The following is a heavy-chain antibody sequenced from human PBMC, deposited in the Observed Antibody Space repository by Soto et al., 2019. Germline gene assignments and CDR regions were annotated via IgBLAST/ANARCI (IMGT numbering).Heavy chain of an antibody. Sequence: EVQRVESGGGLVQPGRSLRLSCAASGCTFDDYARPWVRRAPGKCLEWELGISWTSGSIGYADYGKGRFTISRDNAKNSLYLQINSLRAEDTALYYCAKDIRTGDYYYYSGMDVWGQGTTVTVSS. D-gene: IGHD2-21*02. J-gene: IGHJ6*02. CDR2: ISWTSGSI. V-gene: IGHV3-9*01. CDR3: AKDIRTGDYYYYSGMDV. CDR1: GCTFDDYA.